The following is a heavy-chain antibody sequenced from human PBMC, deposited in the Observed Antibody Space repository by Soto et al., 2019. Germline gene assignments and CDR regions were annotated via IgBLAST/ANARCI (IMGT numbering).Heavy chain of an antibody. J-gene: IGHJ4*02. Sequence: QVQLVQSGAEVKKPGASVKVSCKASGYDCSSYGISWVRQAPGQELEWMGWISASNGNRDYAQQFQGRVTMTSDTSRTTAYMELRSLRSDDTAVYYCVRDPQRNDYWGQGTLVNVSS. CDR1: GYDCSSYG. CDR2: ISASNGNR. D-gene: IGHD2-2*01. V-gene: IGHV1-18*04. CDR3: VRDPQRNDY.